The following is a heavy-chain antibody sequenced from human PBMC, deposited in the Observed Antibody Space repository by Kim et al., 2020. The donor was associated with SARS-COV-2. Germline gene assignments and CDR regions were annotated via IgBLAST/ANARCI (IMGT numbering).Heavy chain of an antibody. Sequence: SVKVSCKASGGTFSSYAISWVRQAPGQGLEWMGGIIPIFGTANYAQKFQGRVTITADESTSTAYMELSSLRSEDTAVYYCARGGDYYDSSGYYPDYWGQGTLVTVSS. D-gene: IGHD3-22*01. J-gene: IGHJ4*02. CDR1: GGTFSSYA. V-gene: IGHV1-69*13. CDR2: IIPIFGTA. CDR3: ARGGDYYDSSGYYPDY.